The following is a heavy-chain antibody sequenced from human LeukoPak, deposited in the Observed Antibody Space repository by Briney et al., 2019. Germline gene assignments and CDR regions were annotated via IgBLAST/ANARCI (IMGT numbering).Heavy chain of an antibody. J-gene: IGHJ4*02. D-gene: IGHD3-10*01. CDR3: AIGGTYGSGS. CDR2: INNDGSTT. V-gene: IGHV3-74*01. CDR1: GFPFANTW. Sequence: GGSLRLSCAASGFPFANTWMHWVRQAPGKGLVWVSLINNDGSTTNYADSVKGRFTISRDNAKNTVYLQMNSLRAEDTAVYHCAIGGTYGSGSWGQGTLVTVSS.